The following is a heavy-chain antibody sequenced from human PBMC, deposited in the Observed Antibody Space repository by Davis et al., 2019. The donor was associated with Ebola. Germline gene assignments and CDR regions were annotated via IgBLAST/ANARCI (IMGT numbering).Heavy chain of an antibody. CDR1: GGSISSYY. CDR2: IYYSGST. V-gene: IGHV4-59*01. J-gene: IGHJ6*02. Sequence: PSETLSLTCTVSGGSISSYYWSWIRQPPGKGLEWIGYIYYSGSTNYNPSLKSRVTISVDTSKNQFSLKLSSVTAADTAVYYCARARPKGYFYYYGMDVWGQGTTVTVSS. CDR3: ARARPKGYFYYYGMDV.